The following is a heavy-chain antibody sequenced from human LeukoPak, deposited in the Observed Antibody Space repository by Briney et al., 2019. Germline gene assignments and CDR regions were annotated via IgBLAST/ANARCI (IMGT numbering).Heavy chain of an antibody. J-gene: IGHJ4*02. D-gene: IGHD3-22*01. V-gene: IGHV3-23*01. Sequence: GGSLRHSCAASGFTFSSYAMSWVRQAPGKGLEWVSAISGSGGSTYYADSVKGRFTISRDNSKNTLCLQMNSLRAEDTAVYYCATTLDYYDSSGYVMYYFDYWGQGTLVTVSS. CDR1: GFTFSSYA. CDR3: ATTLDYYDSSGYVMYYFDY. CDR2: ISGSGGST.